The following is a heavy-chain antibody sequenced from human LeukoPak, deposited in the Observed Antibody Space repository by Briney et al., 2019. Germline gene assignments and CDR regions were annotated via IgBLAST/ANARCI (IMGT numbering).Heavy chain of an antibody. Sequence: GGSLRLSCVASGFTFSNHGMSWVRQDPGKGLEWVSSISANSVYTYYAASVKGRFTISRDNSKNTLFLQMNNMGAEDTAIYFCAKIGVTGSWFFDLWGRRTLLSLSS. CDR2: ISANSVYT. D-gene: IGHD3-3*01. J-gene: IGHJ2*01. CDR1: GFTFSNHG. V-gene: IGHV3-23*01. CDR3: AKIGVTGSWFFDL.